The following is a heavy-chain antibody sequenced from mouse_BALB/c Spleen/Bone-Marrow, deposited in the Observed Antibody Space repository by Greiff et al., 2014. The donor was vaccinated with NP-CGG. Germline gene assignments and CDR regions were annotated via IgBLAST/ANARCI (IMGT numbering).Heavy chain of an antibody. J-gene: IGHJ4*01. Sequence: QVQLQQPGAELMKPGASVKISCKATGYTFSSYWIEWVKQRPGHGLEWIGGILPGSGNTNYNEKFKGKATFTADTSSNTAYMQLSSLTSEDSAVYYCAREDITTVVEMDYWGQGTSVTVSS. CDR2: ILPGSGNT. CDR3: AREDITTVVEMDY. CDR1: GYTFSSYW. V-gene: IGHV1-9*01. D-gene: IGHD1-1*01.